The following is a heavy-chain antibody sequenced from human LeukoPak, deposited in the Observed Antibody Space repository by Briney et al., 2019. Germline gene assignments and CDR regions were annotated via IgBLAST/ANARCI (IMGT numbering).Heavy chain of an antibody. CDR2: ISSSSSYI. J-gene: IGHJ4*02. D-gene: IGHD6-19*01. V-gene: IGHV3-21*01. CDR3: ARVSIAVAGTSFDY. Sequence: GGSLRLSCAASGFIFSSYSMNWVRQAPGKGLEWVSSISSSSSYIYYADSVKGRFTISRDNAKNSLYLQMNSLRAEDTAVYYCARVSIAVAGTSFDYWGQGTLVTVSS. CDR1: GFIFSSYS.